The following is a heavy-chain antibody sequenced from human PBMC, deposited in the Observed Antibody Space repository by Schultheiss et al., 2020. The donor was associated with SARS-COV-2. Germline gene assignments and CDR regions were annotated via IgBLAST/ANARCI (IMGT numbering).Heavy chain of an antibody. CDR2: MYTDGTS. V-gene: IGHV3-53*01. CDR1: GFTVSSNY. J-gene: IGHJ4*01. Sequence: GGSLRLSCAASGFTVSSNYMSWVRQAPGKGLEWISVMYTDGTSCYADSVKGRFTISRDNSKNTLYLQMNSLRAEDTAVYYCARGSAYNGGSIDYWGQGTLVTVSS. D-gene: IGHD5-12*01. CDR3: ARGSAYNGGSIDY.